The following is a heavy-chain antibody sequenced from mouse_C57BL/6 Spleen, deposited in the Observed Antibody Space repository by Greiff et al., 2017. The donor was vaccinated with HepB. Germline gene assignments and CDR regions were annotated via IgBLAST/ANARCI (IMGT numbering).Heavy chain of an antibody. CDR1: GFTFSNYW. Sequence: EVQVVESGGGLVQPVGSMKLSCVASGFTFSNYWMNWVRQSPEKGLEWVAQIRLKSDNYATHYAESVKGRFTISRDDSKSSVYLQMNNLRAEDTGIYYCTSGYYRDVWGTGTTVTVSS. V-gene: IGHV6-3*01. CDR2: IRLKSDNYAT. D-gene: IGHD3-1*01. CDR3: TSGYYRDV. J-gene: IGHJ1*03.